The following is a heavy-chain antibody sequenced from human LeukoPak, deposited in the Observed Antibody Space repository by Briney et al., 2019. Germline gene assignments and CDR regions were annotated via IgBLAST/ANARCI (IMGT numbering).Heavy chain of an antibody. CDR1: GDSIMNSDW. CDR3: ATLGFSSGYYYYFDH. D-gene: IGHD3-22*01. CDR2: IYHDGST. Sequence: SGTLSLTCAVSGDSIMNSDWWSWVRQPPGKGLEWIGEIYHDGSTNYNPSLKSRVTISVDKSKNQFSLKLSSVTAADTAVYYCATLGFSSGYYYYFDHWGQGTLVTVSS. J-gene: IGHJ4*02. V-gene: IGHV4-4*02.